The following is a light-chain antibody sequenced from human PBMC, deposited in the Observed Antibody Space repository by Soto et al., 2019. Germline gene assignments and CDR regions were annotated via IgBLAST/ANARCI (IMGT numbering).Light chain of an antibody. CDR1: SSNIGPTYD. CDR3: QSYDRSLSGVV. CDR2: VNN. V-gene: IGLV1-40*01. J-gene: IGLJ2*01. Sequence: QPVLTQPPSVSGAPGQRVTISCTGSSSNIGPTYDVHWYQQLPGTAPKLLIYVNNNRPSGVPDRFSGSKSGTSASLAITGLQAEDEADYYCQSYDRSLSGVVFGGGTKLTVL.